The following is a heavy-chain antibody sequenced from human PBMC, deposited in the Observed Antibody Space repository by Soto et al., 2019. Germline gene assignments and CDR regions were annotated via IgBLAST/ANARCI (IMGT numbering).Heavy chain of an antibody. D-gene: IGHD3-22*01. V-gene: IGHV6-1*01. CDR3: AIELPPYESSDSYFDY. J-gene: IGHJ4*02. CDR1: GDSVYGNSAA. CDR2: TYYRSKWYN. Sequence: SPTLSLTCAISGDSVYGNSAAWNWIRQSPSRGLEWLGRTYYRSKWYNDYAVSVKSRITVTPDTSKNQFSLHLNSVTREDTAVYYCAIELPPYESSDSYFDYCGQGALGTVS.